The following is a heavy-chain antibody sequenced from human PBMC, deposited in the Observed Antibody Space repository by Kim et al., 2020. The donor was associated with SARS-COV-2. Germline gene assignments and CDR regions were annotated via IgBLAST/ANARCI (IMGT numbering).Heavy chain of an antibody. Sequence: GGSLRLSCAASGFTFSSYAMSWVRQAPGKGMECVSAISGSGGCTYYADSVKGRFTISRYNSQNTLYLQISSLRHEDTPVYYCAKHADSGSHVPWNWYFDL. V-gene: IGHV3-23*01. D-gene: IGHD1-26*01. J-gene: IGHJ2*01. CDR1: GFTFSSYA. CDR2: ISGSGGCT. CDR3: AKHADSGSHVPWNWYFDL.